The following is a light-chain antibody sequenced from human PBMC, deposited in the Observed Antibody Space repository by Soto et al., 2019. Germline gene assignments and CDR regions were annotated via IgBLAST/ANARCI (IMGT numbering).Light chain of an antibody. Sequence: QSVLAQPASVSGSPGQSITISCTGTSSNVGTYNLVSWYQQHSGKAPKLMIYEGSKRPSGVSNRFPGSKSGTTASLTISGLQAEDEADYYCCSYAGSSTYVFGTGTKVTVL. CDR3: CSYAGSSTYV. CDR2: EGS. V-gene: IGLV2-23*01. J-gene: IGLJ1*01. CDR1: SSNVGTYNL.